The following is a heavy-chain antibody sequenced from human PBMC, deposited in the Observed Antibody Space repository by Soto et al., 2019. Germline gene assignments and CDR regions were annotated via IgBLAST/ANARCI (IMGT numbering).Heavy chain of an antibody. CDR2: ITGSGDNT. Sequence: HPGGSLRLSCVASGFTFGSYAMNWVRQSPGKGLEWVSGITGSGDNTYYAHSVRGRFTISRDNSKNTLYLQMNSLRAEDTAIYYCAKPSLFDFWSGSYFHYWGQGTLVNVSS. D-gene: IGHD3-3*01. V-gene: IGHV3-23*01. J-gene: IGHJ4*02. CDR3: AKPSLFDFWSGSYFHY. CDR1: GFTFGSYA.